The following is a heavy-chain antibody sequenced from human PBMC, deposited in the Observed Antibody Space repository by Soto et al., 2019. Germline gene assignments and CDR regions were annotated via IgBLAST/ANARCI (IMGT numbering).Heavy chain of an antibody. CDR3: AKEEPGGRYSLDY. D-gene: IGHD1-26*01. CDR2: ISYYGTNE. Sequence: QVQLVESGGGVVQPGRSLRLSCEASGFTFSGYGMHWVRQAPGKGLEWVAVISYYGTNEYYEDSVKGRFTICRDNSKNTLYLQMNRLRIEDTAVYFCAKEEPGGRYSLDYWGQGSQVTVSS. CDR1: GFTFSGYG. V-gene: IGHV3-30*18. J-gene: IGHJ4*02.